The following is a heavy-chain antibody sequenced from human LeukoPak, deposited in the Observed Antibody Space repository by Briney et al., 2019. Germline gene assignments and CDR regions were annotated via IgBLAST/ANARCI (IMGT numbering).Heavy chain of an antibody. Sequence: GASVTVSCKASGYTFTAYYMHWVRQAPGQGLEWMGWINPHSGGTNFAQKFQGRVTMTRDTSITTAHMELSRLTSDDTAMYYCAREIPCSSSSCLDYWGQGTLVTVSS. J-gene: IGHJ4*02. CDR1: GYTFTAYY. V-gene: IGHV1-2*02. CDR2: INPHSGGT. D-gene: IGHD2-2*01. CDR3: AREIPCSSSSCLDY.